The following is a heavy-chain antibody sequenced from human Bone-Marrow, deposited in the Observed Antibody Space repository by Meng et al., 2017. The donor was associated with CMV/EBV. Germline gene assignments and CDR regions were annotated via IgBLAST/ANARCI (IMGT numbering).Heavy chain of an antibody. CDR3: ATAYGSGRGGHDY. Sequence: SETLSLTCTVSGGSIGSSSYYWGWIRQPPGKGLEWIGSIYYSGSTYYNPSLKSRVTISVDTSKDQFSLKLSSVTAADTAVYYCATAYGSGRGGHDYWGQGTLVTVSS. J-gene: IGHJ4*02. V-gene: IGHV4-39*01. CDR1: GGSIGSSSYY. D-gene: IGHD3-10*01. CDR2: IYYSGST.